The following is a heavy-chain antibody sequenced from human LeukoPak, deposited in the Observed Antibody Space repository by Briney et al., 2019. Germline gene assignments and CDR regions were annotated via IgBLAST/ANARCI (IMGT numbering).Heavy chain of an antibody. J-gene: IGHJ4*02. V-gene: IGHV3-21*01. CDR2: ISSRSSHI. CDR1: GFTFNTYS. Sequence: GGSLRLSCAASGFTFNTYSMNWVRQAPGKGLEWVSSISSRSSHIYYADSMKGRFTISRDNAKNSLYLQMHSLRAEDTAMYYCAREDSSRWFFDYWGQGTLVTVSS. CDR3: AREDSSRWFFDY. D-gene: IGHD6-13*01.